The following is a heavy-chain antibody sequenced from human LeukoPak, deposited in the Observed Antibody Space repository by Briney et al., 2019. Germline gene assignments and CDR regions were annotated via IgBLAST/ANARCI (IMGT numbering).Heavy chain of an antibody. J-gene: IGHJ6*03. CDR2: ISGSGSRT. Sequence: GGSLTLSCVGSGFNFYDYAMTWVRQAPGKGLEWVSAISGSGSRTYYADSVKGRFTISRDHSKNTLSLQLSRLRVEDTAIYYCAKGHYERFAYCFYMDVWGKGTTVTVSS. CDR1: GFNFYDYA. V-gene: IGHV3-23*01. CDR3: AKGHYERFAYCFYMDV. D-gene: IGHD3-22*01.